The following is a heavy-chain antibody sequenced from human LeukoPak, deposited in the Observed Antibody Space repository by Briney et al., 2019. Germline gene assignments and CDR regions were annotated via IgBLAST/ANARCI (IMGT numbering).Heavy chain of an antibody. J-gene: IGHJ4*02. CDR1: GYTFTGYY. CDR3: ARDQDDILTGYYTAPTGY. V-gene: IGHV1-2*02. D-gene: IGHD3-9*01. Sequence: ASVKVSCKASGYTFTGYYMHWVRQAPGQGLEWMGWINPNSGGTSYAQKFQGRVTMTRDTSISTAYMELSRLRSDDTAVYYCARDQDDILTGYYTAPTGYWGQGTLVTVSS. CDR2: INPNSGGT.